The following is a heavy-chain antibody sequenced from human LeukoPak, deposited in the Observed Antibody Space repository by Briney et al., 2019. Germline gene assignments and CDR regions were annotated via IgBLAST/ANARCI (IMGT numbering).Heavy chain of an antibody. CDR3: ARAEEFIAVAPFDI. D-gene: IGHD6-19*01. J-gene: IGHJ3*02. CDR2: IYYSGST. CDR1: GGSISSYY. Sequence: SETLSLTCTVSGGSISSYYWSWIRQPPGKGLERIGYIYYSGSTNYNPSLKSRVTISVDTSKNQFSLKLSSVTAADTAVYYCARAEEFIAVAPFDIWGQGTMVTVSS. V-gene: IGHV4-59*01.